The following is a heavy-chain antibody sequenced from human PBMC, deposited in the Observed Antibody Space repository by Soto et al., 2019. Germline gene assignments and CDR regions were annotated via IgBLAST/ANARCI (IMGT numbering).Heavy chain of an antibody. V-gene: IGHV3-15*01. CDR2: IKSITDGGTT. CDR3: TTDSADIVVVPATFGMDV. Sequence: EVQLVESGGGLVKPGGSLRLSCAASGITFSNAWMTWVRQAPGKGLEWVGRIKSITDGGTTDYAAPVKGRFTISRDDSKDTLYLQMNNLITEDTAVYHCTTDSADIVVVPATFGMDVWGQGTTVTVSS. J-gene: IGHJ6*02. CDR1: GITFSNAW. D-gene: IGHD2-2*01.